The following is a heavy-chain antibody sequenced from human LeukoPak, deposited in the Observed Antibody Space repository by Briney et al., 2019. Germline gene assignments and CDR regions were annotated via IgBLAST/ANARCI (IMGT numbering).Heavy chain of an antibody. V-gene: IGHV4-34*01. CDR2: INHSGST. D-gene: IGHD3-16*01. J-gene: IGHJ5*02. CDR3: ARGGGGMRIYGKNWFDP. Sequence: SETLSLNCAVYGGSFSGYYWSWIRQPPGKGLEWIGEINHSGSTNNNPSIKSRVTISVDTSKNQFSLKLSSVTAADTAVYYCARGGGGMRIYGKNWFDPWGQGTLVTVSS. CDR1: GGSFSGYY.